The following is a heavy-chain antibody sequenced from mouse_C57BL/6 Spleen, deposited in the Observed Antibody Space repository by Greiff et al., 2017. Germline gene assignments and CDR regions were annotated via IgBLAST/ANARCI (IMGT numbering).Heavy chain of an antibody. V-gene: IGHV1-5*01. CDR1: GYTFTSYR. D-gene: IGHD1-1*01. CDR2: IYPGNSDT. Sequence: VQLQQSGTVLARPGASVKLSCKTSGYTFTSYRMHWVKQRPGQGLEWIGAIYPGNSDTSYNQKFKGKAKLTAVTSASTAYMELSSLTNEDSAVYYCTRDGRSYGTWFAYWGQGTLVTGSA. CDR3: TRDGRSYGTWFAY. J-gene: IGHJ3*01.